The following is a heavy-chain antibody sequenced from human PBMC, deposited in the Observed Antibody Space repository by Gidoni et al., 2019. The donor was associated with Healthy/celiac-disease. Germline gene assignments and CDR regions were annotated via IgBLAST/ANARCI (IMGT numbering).Heavy chain of an antibody. Sequence: QLQLQESGPGLVKPSETLSLTCTVSGCSISSSSYYWGWIRQPPGKGLEWIGSSYYSGSTYYNPSLKSRVTISVDTSKNQFSLKLSSVTAADTAVDYCARESSSPPYNWFDPWGQGTLVTVSS. V-gene: IGHV4-39*07. CDR3: ARESSSPPYNWFDP. CDR2: SYYSGST. CDR1: GCSISSSSYY. D-gene: IGHD6-6*01. J-gene: IGHJ5*02.